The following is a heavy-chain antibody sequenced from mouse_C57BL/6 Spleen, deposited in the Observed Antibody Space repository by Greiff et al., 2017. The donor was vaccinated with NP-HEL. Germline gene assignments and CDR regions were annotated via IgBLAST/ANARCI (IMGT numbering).Heavy chain of an antibody. J-gene: IGHJ4*01. V-gene: IGHV1-52*01. CDR3: ARSGNGNYGAMDY. CDR2: IDPSDSET. Sequence: QVQLQQPGAELVRPGSSVKLSCKASGYTFTSYWMHWVKQRPIQGLEWIGNIDPSDSETHYNQKFKDKATLTVDKSSSTAYMQLSSLTSEDSAVYYCARSGNGNYGAMDYWGQGTSVTVSS. CDR1: GYTFTSYW. D-gene: IGHD2-1*01.